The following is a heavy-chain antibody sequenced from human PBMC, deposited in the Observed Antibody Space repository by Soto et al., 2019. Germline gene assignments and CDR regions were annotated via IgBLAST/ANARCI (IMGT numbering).Heavy chain of an antibody. Sequence: SVKVSCKASGGTFSSYAISWVRQAPGQGLEWMGGIIPIFGTANYAQKFQGRVTITADESTSTAYMELSSLRSEDTAVYYCATGQSAYAPDLPFDYWGKGTLVTVAS. CDR2: IIPIFGTA. CDR3: ATGQSAYAPDLPFDY. CDR1: GGTFSSYA. V-gene: IGHV1-69*13. J-gene: IGHJ4*02. D-gene: IGHD4-17*01.